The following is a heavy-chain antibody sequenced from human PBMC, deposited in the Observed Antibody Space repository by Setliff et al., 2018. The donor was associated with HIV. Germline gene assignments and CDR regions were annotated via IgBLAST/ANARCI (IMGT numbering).Heavy chain of an antibody. D-gene: IGHD6-19*01. J-gene: IGHJ4*02. Sequence: PSETLSLTCAVYGESFSAYYWSWIHQPPGKGLEWIGQINHSGSTNYNPSLKTRVSISIDTSKNQFSLKLTSVTAADSAVYYCARLRRSSGWSFDYWAQGTLVTVSS. CDR3: ARLRRSSGWSFDY. CDR2: INHSGST. CDR1: GESFSAYY. V-gene: IGHV4-34*01.